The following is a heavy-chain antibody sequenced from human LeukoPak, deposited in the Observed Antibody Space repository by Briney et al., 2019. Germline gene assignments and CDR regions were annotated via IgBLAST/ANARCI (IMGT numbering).Heavy chain of an antibody. CDR2: ISGSGGNT. Sequence: PGGSLRLSCAASGFTFSSYAMSWVRQAPGKGLDWFSAISGSGGNTYHADSVKGRFTISRDNSKNTLSLQMNSLRAEDTAVYYCAKRAYGTNEYYFDYWGQGTLVTVSS. J-gene: IGHJ4*02. V-gene: IGHV3-23*01. CDR1: GFTFSSYA. D-gene: IGHD2-8*01. CDR3: AKRAYGTNEYYFDY.